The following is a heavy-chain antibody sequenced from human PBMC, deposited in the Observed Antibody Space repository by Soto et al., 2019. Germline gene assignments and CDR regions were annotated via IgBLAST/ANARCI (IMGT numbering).Heavy chain of an antibody. V-gene: IGHV1-18*01. CDR1: GYTFISYG. CDR3: ARDSHYYYSSGYPPGMDV. J-gene: IGHJ6*02. CDR2: ISAYNGNT. Sequence: ASVKVSCKASGYTFISYGISWVRQAPGQGLEWMGWISAYNGNTNYVQKLQGRVTMTTDTSTSTAYMELRSLRSDDTAVYYCARDSHYYYSSGYPPGMDVWGQGTTVTVSS. D-gene: IGHD3-22*01.